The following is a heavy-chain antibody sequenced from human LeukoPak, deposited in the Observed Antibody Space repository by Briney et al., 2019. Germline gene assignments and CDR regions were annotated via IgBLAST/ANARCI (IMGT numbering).Heavy chain of an antibody. CDR3: AREAPGYCTGGSCYSQPFFDY. Sequence: ASVKVSCKASGYTFTSYHMHWVRQAPGQGLEWMGIINPSGGSTTYTQKFQGRVTMTRDMSTSTVYMELSSLRSEDAAVYYCAREAPGYCTGGSCYSQPFFDYWGQGTLVTVSS. D-gene: IGHD2-15*01. CDR2: INPSGGST. J-gene: IGHJ4*02. CDR1: GYTFTSYH. V-gene: IGHV1-46*01.